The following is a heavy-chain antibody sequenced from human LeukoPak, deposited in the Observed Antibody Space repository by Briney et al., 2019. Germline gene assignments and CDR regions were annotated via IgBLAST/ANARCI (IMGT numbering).Heavy chain of an antibody. Sequence: PGRSLRLSCAASGFTFSSYGMHWVRQAPGKGLEWVAVISYDGSNKYYADSVKGRFTISRDNSKNTLYLQMNSPRAEDTAVYYCAKDLITTTRQVWGQGTLVTVSS. D-gene: IGHD3-3*01. CDR1: GFTFSSYG. V-gene: IGHV3-30*18. CDR2: ISYDGSNK. CDR3: AKDLITTTRQV. J-gene: IGHJ4*02.